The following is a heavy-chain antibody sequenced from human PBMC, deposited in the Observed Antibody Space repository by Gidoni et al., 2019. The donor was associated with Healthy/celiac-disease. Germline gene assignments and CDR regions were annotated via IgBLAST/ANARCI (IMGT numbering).Heavy chain of an antibody. V-gene: IGHV3-30*18. J-gene: IGHJ6*02. CDR1: GFTFSRYG. Sequence: QVQLVESGGGVVQPGRSLRLSCPASGFTFSRYGMHWVRQAPGKGLEWVAVISYDGSNKYYADSVKGRFTISRDNSKNTLYLQMNSLRAEDTAVYYCAKDLDNWTYYYGSGFMDVWGQGTTVTVSS. CDR2: ISYDGSNK. CDR3: AKDLDNWTYYYGSGFMDV. D-gene: IGHD3-10*01.